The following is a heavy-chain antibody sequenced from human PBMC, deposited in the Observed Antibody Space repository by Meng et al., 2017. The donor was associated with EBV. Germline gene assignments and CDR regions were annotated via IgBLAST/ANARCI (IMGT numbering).Heavy chain of an antibody. V-gene: IGHV1-69*01. Sequence: VVLQHSGAEVKKPWSSVKVSWRTSGGTCRSDAVSWVRQAPGQGLEWMGGLIPMSGAPHYAQKFQDRVTIIADESTSTHSMELNNLRFEDTAMYYCASESGRGFTPDYWGQGTLVTVSS. CDR3: ASESGRGFTPDY. CDR2: LIPMSGAP. J-gene: IGHJ4*02. CDR1: GGTCRSDA. D-gene: IGHD3-10*01.